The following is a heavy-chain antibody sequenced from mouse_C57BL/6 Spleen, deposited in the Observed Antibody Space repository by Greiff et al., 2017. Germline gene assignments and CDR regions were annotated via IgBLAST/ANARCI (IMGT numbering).Heavy chain of an antibody. J-gene: IGHJ4*01. V-gene: IGHV3-1*01. CDR3: AREGYDYGYAMDY. CDR1: GYSITSGYD. CDR2: ISYSGST. Sequence: VQLKESGPGMVKPSQSLSLTCTVTGYSITSGYDWHWIRHFPGNKLEWMGYISYSGSTNYNPSLKSRISITHDTSKNHFFLKLNSVTTEDTATYYCAREGYDYGYAMDYWGQGTSVTVSS. D-gene: IGHD2-4*01.